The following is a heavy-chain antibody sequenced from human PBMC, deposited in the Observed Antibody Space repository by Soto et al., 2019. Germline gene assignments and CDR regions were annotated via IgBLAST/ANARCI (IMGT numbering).Heavy chain of an antibody. J-gene: IGHJ4*02. Sequence: SETPSLTCTVCGGSICSSSYYGGWIRQPPGKGLEWIGSIYYSGSTYYNPSLKSRVTISVDTSKNQFSLKLSSVTAADTAVYYCARHTPAISISDHWGQGTLVTVSS. D-gene: IGHD2-15*01. CDR1: GGSICSSSYY. CDR3: ARHTPAISISDH. V-gene: IGHV4-39*01. CDR2: IYYSGST.